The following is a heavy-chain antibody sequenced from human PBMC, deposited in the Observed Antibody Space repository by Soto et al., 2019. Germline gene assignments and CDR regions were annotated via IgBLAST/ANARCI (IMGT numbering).Heavy chain of an antibody. CDR3: ARVPKGVVVAANDY. V-gene: IGHV3-11*01. Sequence: QVQLVESGGGLVKPGGSLRLSCAASGFNFSDHFMSWIRQAPGQGLEWVSYVSRSGSSIYYADSVKGRFTISRDNAKNSLYLQMNSLRAEDTAVYYCARVPKGVVVAANDYWGQGSLVTVSS. CDR1: GFNFSDHF. J-gene: IGHJ4*02. D-gene: IGHD2-15*01. CDR2: VSRSGSSI.